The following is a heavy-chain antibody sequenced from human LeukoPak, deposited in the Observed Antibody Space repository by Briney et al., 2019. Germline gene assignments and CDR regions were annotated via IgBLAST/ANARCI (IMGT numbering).Heavy chain of an antibody. V-gene: IGHV1-18*01. Sequence: GASVTVSCKASGYTFTSYGISWVRQAPGQGLEWMGWISAYNGNTNYAQKLQGRVTITTDTSTSTAYMELRSLRSDDTAVYYCARVLVATIWPDSSGYYYWGQGTLVTVSS. CDR1: GYTFTSYG. CDR2: ISAYNGNT. D-gene: IGHD3-22*01. CDR3: ARVLVATIWPDSSGYYY. J-gene: IGHJ4*02.